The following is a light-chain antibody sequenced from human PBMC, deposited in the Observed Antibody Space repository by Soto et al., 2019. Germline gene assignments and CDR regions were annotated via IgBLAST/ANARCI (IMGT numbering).Light chain of an antibody. CDR1: QTISSW. CDR2: KAS. J-gene: IGKJ1*01. V-gene: IGKV1-5*03. CDR3: QHYNSYSEA. Sequence: DIQMTQSPSTLSGSVGDRVTITCRASQTISSWLAWYQQKPGKAPKLLIYKASTLKSGVPSRFSGSGSGAEFTLTISSLQPDVFATYYCQHYNSYSEAVGQGTKV.